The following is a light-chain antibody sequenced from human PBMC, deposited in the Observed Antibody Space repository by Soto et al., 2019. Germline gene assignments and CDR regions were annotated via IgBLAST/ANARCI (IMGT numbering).Light chain of an antibody. CDR2: GAS. J-gene: IGKJ5*01. CDR1: QSVSSSY. Sequence: EIVLTQSPGTLSLSPGERATLSCRASQSVSSSYLAWYQQKPGQAPRLLIYGASSRATGIPDRFSGSGIPDRFSGSGSGTDFTLTISRLEPEDFTVYYCQQYGSSPTTFGQGTRLEIK. V-gene: IGKV3-20*01. CDR3: QQYGSSPTT.